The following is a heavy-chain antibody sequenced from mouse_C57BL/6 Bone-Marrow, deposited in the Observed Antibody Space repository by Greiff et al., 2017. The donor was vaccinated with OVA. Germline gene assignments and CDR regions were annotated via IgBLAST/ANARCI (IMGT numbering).Heavy chain of an antibody. CDR3: ARERRQLGRGWFAY. CDR1: GYAFSSYW. CDR2: IYPGDGDT. J-gene: IGHJ3*01. V-gene: IGHV1-80*01. D-gene: IGHD4-1*02. Sequence: QVQLQQSGAELVKPGASVKISCKASGYAFSSYWMNWVKQRPGKGLEWIGQIYPGDGDTNYNGKFKGKATLTADKSSSTAYMQLSSLTSEDSAVYFCARERRQLGRGWFAYWGQGTLVTVSA.